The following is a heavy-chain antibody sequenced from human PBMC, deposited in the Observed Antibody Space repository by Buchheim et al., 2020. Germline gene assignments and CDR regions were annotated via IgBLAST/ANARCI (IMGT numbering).Heavy chain of an antibody. V-gene: IGHV4-31*03. D-gene: IGHD2-15*01. J-gene: IGHJ5*02. CDR3: ARRSGGSCYHCFGDWFDP. CDR1: GGSISSGGYY. CDR2: TYYSGST. Sequence: QVQLQESGPGLVKPSQTLSLTCTVSGGSISSGGYYWSWIRQHPGKGLEWIGYTYYSGSTYYNPSLKSRVTITVATSKKQFSLKLSSVTAADTAVYYCARRSGGSCYHCFGDWFDPWGQGTL.